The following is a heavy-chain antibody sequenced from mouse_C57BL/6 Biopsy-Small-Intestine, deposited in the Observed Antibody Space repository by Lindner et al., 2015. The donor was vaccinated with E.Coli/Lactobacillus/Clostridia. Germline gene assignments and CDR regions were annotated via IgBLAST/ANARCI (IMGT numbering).Heavy chain of an antibody. Sequence: VQLQESGPELVKPGASVKISCKASGYAFSSSWMNWVKQRPGKGLEWIGRIYPGDGDTNYNGRFKGKATLTADKSSSTAYMQLSSLTSEDSAVYFCARSTAQATGGFAYWGQGTLVTVSA. J-gene: IGHJ3*01. V-gene: IGHV1-82*01. CDR1: GYAFSSSW. CDR2: IYPGDGDT. CDR3: ARSTAQATGGFAY. D-gene: IGHD3-2*02.